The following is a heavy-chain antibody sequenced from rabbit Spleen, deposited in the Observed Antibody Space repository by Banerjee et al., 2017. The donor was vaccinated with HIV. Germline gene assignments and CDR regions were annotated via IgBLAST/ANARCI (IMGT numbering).Heavy chain of an antibody. D-gene: IGHD8-1*01. CDR3: ARESGSSFSSCGLNL. Sequence: VESGGDLVKPGASLTLTCTASGVSFSFNNYMCWVRQAPGKGLEWIACIDSGSSGLTYFSSWAKGGFTISKPPSTTVTLQMTSLTAADTATYFCARESGSSFSSCGLNLWGPGTLVTVS. CDR2: IDSGSSGLT. J-gene: IGHJ6*01. V-gene: IGHV1S40*01. CDR1: GVSFSFNNY.